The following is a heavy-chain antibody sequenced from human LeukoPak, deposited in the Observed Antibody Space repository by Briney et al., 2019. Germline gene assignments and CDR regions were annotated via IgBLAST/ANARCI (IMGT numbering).Heavy chain of an antibody. D-gene: IGHD1/OR15-1a*01. Sequence: SMKVSCKASGDNFNKYSIRWVRQAPGQGLEWMGRIMPIFGVTKYAQKFQGRVTITADESTTTGYMELNNLRSEDTAIYYCSTRPTIWKETTGFAESWGQGTLVIVSS. J-gene: IGHJ5*02. CDR1: GDNFNKYS. CDR2: IMPIFGVT. CDR3: STRPTIWKETTGFAES. V-gene: IGHV1-69*02.